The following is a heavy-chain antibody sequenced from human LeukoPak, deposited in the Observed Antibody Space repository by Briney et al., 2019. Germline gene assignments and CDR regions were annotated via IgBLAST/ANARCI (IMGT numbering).Heavy chain of an antibody. CDR3: VRGCQRIGELCVN. CDR1: GFTFSSYW. J-gene: IGHJ4*03. Sequence: GRSLRLSCAASGFTFSSYWLHWVRQASGKGLVWVSRINSDGNSTIYADSVKGRFTISRDNAKNTLYLQMKSLRINDPDMYNCVRGCQRIGELCVNWGHGSPVTVSS. V-gene: IGHV3-74*01. CDR2: INSDGNST. D-gene: IGHD3-10*01.